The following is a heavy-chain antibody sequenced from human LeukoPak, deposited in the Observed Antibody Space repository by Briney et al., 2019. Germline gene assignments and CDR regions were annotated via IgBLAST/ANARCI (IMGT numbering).Heavy chain of an antibody. V-gene: IGHV4-59*11. CDR1: GGSISSHY. CDR3: ARDTYLAYCGGDCYGGAFDI. D-gene: IGHD2-21*02. CDR2: IYYSGST. Sequence: PSETLSLTCTVSGGSISSHYWSWIRQPPGKGLEWFGYIYYSGSTKYNPSPKSRVNISVDTSKNQFYLKLSSVTAADTAVYYCARDTYLAYCGGDCYGGAFDIWGQGTMVTVSS. J-gene: IGHJ3*02.